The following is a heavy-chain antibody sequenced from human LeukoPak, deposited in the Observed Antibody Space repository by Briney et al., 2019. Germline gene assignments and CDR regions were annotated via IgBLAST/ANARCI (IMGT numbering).Heavy chain of an antibody. CDR3: ARTKSGSHPFDY. CDR1: GGSISSSSYY. V-gene: IGHV4-39*07. D-gene: IGHD5-12*01. Sequence: SETLSLTCTVSGGSISSSSYYWGWIRQPPGKGLEWIGSIYYSGSTYYNPSLKSRVTISVDTSKNQFSLKLSSVTAADTAVYYCARTKSGSHPFDYWGQGTLVTVSS. CDR2: IYYSGST. J-gene: IGHJ4*02.